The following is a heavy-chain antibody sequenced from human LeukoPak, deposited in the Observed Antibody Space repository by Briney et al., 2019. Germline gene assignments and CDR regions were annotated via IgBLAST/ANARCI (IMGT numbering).Heavy chain of an antibody. CDR3: TTRSPRGNYFDC. V-gene: IGHV3-15*07. Sequence: GGSLRLSCAASGFSFNNAWMNWVRQAPGKGLEWVGRIKSETDGGTTDSAAPVKGRFIISRDDSKNTLYLQMSSLQTEDTAVYYCTTRSPRGNYFDCWGQGTLVTVSS. J-gene: IGHJ4*02. CDR1: GFSFNNAW. CDR2: IKSETDGGTT. D-gene: IGHD3-16*01.